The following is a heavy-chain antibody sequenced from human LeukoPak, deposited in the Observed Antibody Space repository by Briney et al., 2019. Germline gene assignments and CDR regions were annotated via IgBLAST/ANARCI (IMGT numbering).Heavy chain of an antibody. J-gene: IGHJ3*02. CDR3: ANLGPYYYDSSRYEGFDI. Sequence: SETLSLTCTVSDGSISGYYWTWIRQPPGKRLEWIGEINHRGSTNYNPSLKSRVTISIDTSKNQFSLKLSSVTAADTAVYYCANLGPYYYDSSRYEGFDIWGQGTMVTVSS. CDR1: DGSISGYY. V-gene: IGHV4-34*01. D-gene: IGHD3-22*01. CDR2: INHRGST.